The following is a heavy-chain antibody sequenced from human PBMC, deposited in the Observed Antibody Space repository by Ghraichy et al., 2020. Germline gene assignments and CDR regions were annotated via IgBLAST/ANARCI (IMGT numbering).Heavy chain of an antibody. CDR1: GASITNGGYS. D-gene: IGHD4-17*01. J-gene: IGHJ4*02. V-gene: IGHV4-30-4*07. CDR2: IYSSGTT. Sequence: SETLSLTCAVSGASITNGGYSWSWIRQSPGKGLEWIGVIYSSGTTSYSPSLESRVSISRDTSTNQLSLKLASVTAADTAVYYCAREITVNQIPLGFDYWGQGTLVTVSS. CDR3: AREITVNQIPLGFDY.